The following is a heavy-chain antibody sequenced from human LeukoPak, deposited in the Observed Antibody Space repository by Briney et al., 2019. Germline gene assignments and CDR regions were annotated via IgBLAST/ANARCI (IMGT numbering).Heavy chain of an antibody. D-gene: IGHD2-15*01. J-gene: IGHJ6*02. CDR2: IYHSGST. CDR3: ARGRGYCSGGSCYSYYGMDV. CDR1: GDSISSGGYS. Sequence: SQTLSLTCAVSGDSISSGGYSWGWIRQPPGKGLEWIVYIYHSGSTYYNPSLKSRVTISVDRSKNQFSLKLSSVTAADTAVYYCARGRGYCSGGSCYSYYGMDVWGQGTTVTVSS. V-gene: IGHV4-30-2*01.